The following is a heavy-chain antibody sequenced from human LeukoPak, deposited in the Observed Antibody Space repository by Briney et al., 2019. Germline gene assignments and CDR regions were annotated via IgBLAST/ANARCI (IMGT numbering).Heavy chain of an antibody. CDR1: GFAFSTYA. J-gene: IGHJ4*02. CDR2: ITSYSNTI. D-gene: IGHD2-15*01. Sequence: GGSLRLSCAASGFAFSTYAMNWVRQAPGKGLEWVSFITSYSNTIYYADSMKGRFTISRDNAENSLYLQMNSLSAEDTAVYYCARDRMGGSFDYWGQGTLVTVSS. V-gene: IGHV3-48*01. CDR3: ARDRMGGSFDY.